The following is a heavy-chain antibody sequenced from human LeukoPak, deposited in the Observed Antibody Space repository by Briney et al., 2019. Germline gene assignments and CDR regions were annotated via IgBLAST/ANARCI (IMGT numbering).Heavy chain of an antibody. CDR3: AKGHVEMDY. J-gene: IGHJ4*02. CDR1: GFTFSSYP. Sequence: GGSLTLSCAASGFTFSSYPMRWLPPAPGQGLEWVSDISGSGGSTYYADSVKGRFTISRDNSKNTLYLQMNSLRAEDTAVYYCAKGHVEMDYWGQGTLVTVSS. V-gene: IGHV3-23*01. CDR2: ISGSGGST. D-gene: IGHD5-24*01.